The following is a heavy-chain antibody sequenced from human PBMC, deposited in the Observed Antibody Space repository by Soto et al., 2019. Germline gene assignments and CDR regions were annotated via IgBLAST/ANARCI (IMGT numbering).Heavy chain of an antibody. J-gene: IGHJ4*02. D-gene: IGHD2-8*01. Sequence: SETLSLTCTVSGGSISNNNYYWGWIRQPPGKGLEWIASIYYSGSTYYNPSLRSRVTMSVDTSKNQFSLKLTSVTAADTAVYSCARSSCTKGVCYLGYFDHWGQGTLVTVSS. V-gene: IGHV4-39*01. CDR3: ARSSCTKGVCYLGYFDH. CDR2: IYYSGST. CDR1: GGSISNNNYY.